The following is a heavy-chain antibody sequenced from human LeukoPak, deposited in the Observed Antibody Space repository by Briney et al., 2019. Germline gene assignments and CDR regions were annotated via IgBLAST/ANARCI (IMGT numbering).Heavy chain of an antibody. D-gene: IGHD3-10*01. CDR2: ISSSSTI. J-gene: IGHJ4*02. CDR1: GFTFSSYS. Sequence: PGRSLRLSCAASGFTFSSYSMNWVRQAPGKGLEWVSYISSSSTIYYADSVKGRFTISRDNAKNSLYLQMNSLRDEDTAVYYCARDHALLFDYWGQGTLVTVSS. CDR3: ARDHALLFDY. V-gene: IGHV3-48*02.